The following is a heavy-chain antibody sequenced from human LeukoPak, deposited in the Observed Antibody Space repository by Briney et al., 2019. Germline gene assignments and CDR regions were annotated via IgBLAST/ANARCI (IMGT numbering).Heavy chain of an antibody. Sequence: AASVKVSCKASGGTFSSYAISWVRQAPGQGLEWMGGIIPIFGTANYAQKFQGRVTITTDESTSTAYMELSSLRSEDTAVYYCAKHAPLAYCGGDCYSGFDYWGQGTLVTVS. J-gene: IGHJ4*02. CDR3: AKHAPLAYCGGDCYSGFDY. CDR2: IIPIFGTA. CDR1: GGTFSSYA. D-gene: IGHD2-21*02. V-gene: IGHV1-69*05.